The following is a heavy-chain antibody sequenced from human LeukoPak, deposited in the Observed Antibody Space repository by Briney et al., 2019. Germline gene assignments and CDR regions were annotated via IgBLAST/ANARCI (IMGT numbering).Heavy chain of an antibody. V-gene: IGHV3-30*18. Sequence: GGSLRLSCAASGFTFSSYGMHWVRQAPGKGLEWVAVISYDGSNKYYADSVKGRFTISRDNSKNTLYLQMNSLRAEGTAVYYCAKDHAGCSGGSCYSSSFDPWGQGTLVTVSS. D-gene: IGHD2-15*01. J-gene: IGHJ5*02. CDR1: GFTFSSYG. CDR2: ISYDGSNK. CDR3: AKDHAGCSGGSCYSSSFDP.